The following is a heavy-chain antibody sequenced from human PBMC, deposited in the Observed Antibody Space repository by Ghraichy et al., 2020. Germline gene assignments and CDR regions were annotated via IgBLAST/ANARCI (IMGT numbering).Heavy chain of an antibody. D-gene: IGHD2/OR15-2a*01. V-gene: IGHV3-21*01. CDR1: GFSFGTYS. CDR3: ARDRGLGNIPSEDY. CDR2: ISSRSSSI. Sequence: ETLSLTCAASGFSFGTYSMNWVRQAPGKGLEWVSSISSRSSSIYYADSVKGRFTISRDNAKNSLYLQMDSLRAEDTAVYYCARDRGLGNIPSEDYWGQGTLVTVSS. J-gene: IGHJ4*02.